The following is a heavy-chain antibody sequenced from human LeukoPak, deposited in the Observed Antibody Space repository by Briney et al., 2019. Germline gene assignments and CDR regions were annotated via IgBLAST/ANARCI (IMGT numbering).Heavy chain of an antibody. CDR3: AKGAYDFLEIAYFDY. D-gene: IGHD3-3*01. CDR2: VIGSSGAT. CDR1: GFSFTKYA. V-gene: IGHV3-23*01. J-gene: IGHJ4*02. Sequence: PGGSLRLSCAASGFSFTKYAMNWVRQAPGKGLEWVAVVIGSSGATGYADSVKGRFTISRDNSKNTLFLQMDSLRAEDTAIYYCAKGAYDFLEIAYFDYWGQGALVTVSS.